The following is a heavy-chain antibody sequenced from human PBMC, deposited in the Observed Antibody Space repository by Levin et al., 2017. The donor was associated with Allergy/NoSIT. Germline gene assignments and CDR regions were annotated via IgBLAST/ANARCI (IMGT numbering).Heavy chain of an antibody. V-gene: IGHV3-30*18. D-gene: IGHD3-9*01. CDR1: GFTFSSYG. Sequence: SCAASGFTFSSYGMHWVRQAPGKGLEWVALISYDGSNQYYADSVKGRFTISRDNSKNTLYLQMNSLRAEDTAVYYCAKSNFDWLLGLDYWGQGTLVTVSS. CDR3: AKSNFDWLLGLDY. CDR2: ISYDGSNQ. J-gene: IGHJ4*02.